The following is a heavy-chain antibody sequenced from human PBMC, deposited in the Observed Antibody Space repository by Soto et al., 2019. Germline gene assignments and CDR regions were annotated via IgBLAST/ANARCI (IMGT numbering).Heavy chain of an antibody. CDR2: ISGSGGST. CDR3: AKGGGGYCSGGSCYSEDY. V-gene: IGHV3-23*01. Sequence: LRLSCAASGFTFSSYAMSWVRQAPGKGLEWVSAISGSGGSTYYADSVKGRFTISRDNSKNTLYLQMNSLRAEDTAVYYCAKGGGGYCSGGSCYSEDYWGQGTLVTVSS. J-gene: IGHJ4*02. CDR1: GFTFSSYA. D-gene: IGHD2-15*01.